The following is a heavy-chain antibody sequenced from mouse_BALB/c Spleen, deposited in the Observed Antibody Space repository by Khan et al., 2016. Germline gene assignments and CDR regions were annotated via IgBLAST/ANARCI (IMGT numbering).Heavy chain of an antibody. V-gene: IGHV1-87*01. J-gene: IGHJ2*01. D-gene: IGHD1-1*01. Sequence: QVQLQQSGAELARPGASVKLSCNASGYTFTSYWMQWVKQRPGQGLEGIGAIYPGDGDTRYTQKFKGKAMLTADEPSTPADMQLSSLASADAAVYDYASYCGGSYGYFDYWGQGATLTVSS. CDR1: GYTFTSYW. CDR2: IYPGDGDT. CDR3: ASYCGGSYGYFDY.